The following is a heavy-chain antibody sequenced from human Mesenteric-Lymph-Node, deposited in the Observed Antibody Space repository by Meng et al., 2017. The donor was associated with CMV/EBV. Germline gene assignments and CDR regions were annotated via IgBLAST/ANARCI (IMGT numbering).Heavy chain of an antibody. CDR1: GFTFSSYW. Sequence: GESLKISCAASGFTFSSYWMGWVRQAPGKGLEWVANIKQDGSEKYYVDSVKGRFTISRDNAKNSLYLQMNSLRAEDTAVYYCARFLTGITIFGVVIKTEYNWFDPWGQGTLVTVSS. CDR3: ARFLTGITIFGVVIKTEYNWFDP. V-gene: IGHV3-7*01. CDR2: IKQDGSEK. D-gene: IGHD3-3*01. J-gene: IGHJ5*02.